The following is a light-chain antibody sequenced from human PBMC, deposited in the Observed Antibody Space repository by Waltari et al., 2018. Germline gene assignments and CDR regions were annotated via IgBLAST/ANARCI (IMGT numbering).Light chain of an antibody. J-gene: IGLJ1*01. CDR1: SSNY. CDR3: CSYGGRYV. Sequence: QSDLTQPRSVSGSPGQSVTISCTGTSSNYVSWYQPPPGKAPPLMIFEVTRRPSGVPDRFSGSKSGNTASLTISGLQAEDEADYYCCSYGGRYVFGTATKVTVL. V-gene: IGLV2-11*01. CDR2: EVT.